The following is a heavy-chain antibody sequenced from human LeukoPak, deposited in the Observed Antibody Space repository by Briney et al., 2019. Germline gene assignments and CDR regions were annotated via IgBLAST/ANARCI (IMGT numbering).Heavy chain of an antibody. CDR1: GGSISNYY. D-gene: IGHD5-12*01. V-gene: IGHV4-59*01. CDR2: IFYSGST. J-gene: IGHJ4*02. Sequence: ASETLSLTCTVSGGSISNYYWGWIRQPPGKGLEWIGYIFYSGSTNYNPSLKSRVTISVDTPKNQFSLKVTSVTAADTAVYYCARGGSSGYDPFDYWGQGTLVIVSS. CDR3: ARGGSSGYDPFDY.